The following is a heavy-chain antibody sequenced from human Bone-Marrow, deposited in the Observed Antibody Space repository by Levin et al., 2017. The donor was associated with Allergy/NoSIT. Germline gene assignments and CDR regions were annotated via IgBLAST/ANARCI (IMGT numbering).Heavy chain of an antibody. D-gene: IGHD2-15*01. CDR2: ISGSGKTI. CDR3: AREGEYCSGGHCYSGEFLDF. J-gene: IGHJ4*02. Sequence: GGSLRLSCTVSGFTFSTSEMNWVRQAPGKGLEWVSYISGSGKTINYADSVKGRFTTSRHNAKNTLYLEMNNLRGEDTAIYFCAREGEYCSGGHCYSGEFLDFWGQGTLVTVSS. V-gene: IGHV3-48*03. CDR1: GFTFSTSE.